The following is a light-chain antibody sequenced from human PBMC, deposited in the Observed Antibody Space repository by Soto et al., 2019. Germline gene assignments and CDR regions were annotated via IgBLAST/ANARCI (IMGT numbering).Light chain of an antibody. V-gene: IGKV1-5*03. J-gene: IGKJ4*01. CDR2: KAS. CDR1: QSISSW. CDR3: QQYNGYSIT. Sequence: DIQMTQSPSTLSASVGDRVTITCRASQSISSWLAWYQQKPGKAPKLLIYKASTLESAVPSRFSGSGSGTEYTLTISSMQPDDFATDYCQQYNGYSITFGGGTKVEIK.